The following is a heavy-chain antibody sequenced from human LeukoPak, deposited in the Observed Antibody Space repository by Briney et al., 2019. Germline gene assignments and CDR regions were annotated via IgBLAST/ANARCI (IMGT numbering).Heavy chain of an antibody. V-gene: IGHV3-74*01. J-gene: IGHJ4*02. CDR2: INIDGSRT. CDR1: GFTFSSYW. CDR3: ARESGYTYGA. Sequence: GGSLRLSCAASGFTFSSYWMHWVRQAPGKGLVWVSLINIDGSRTTYADSVKGRFTISRDNAKNTLYLQMNSLRAEDTAVYYCARESGYTYGAWGQGTLVTVSS. D-gene: IGHD6-13*01.